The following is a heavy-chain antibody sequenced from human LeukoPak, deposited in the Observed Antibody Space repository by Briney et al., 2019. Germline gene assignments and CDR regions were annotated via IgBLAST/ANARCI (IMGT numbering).Heavy chain of an antibody. D-gene: IGHD3-10*01. CDR3: AKVPDYYGSGRYH. CDR2: IRNSGNTI. V-gene: IGHV3-48*03. CDR1: GFTFSSYE. J-gene: IGHJ4*02. Sequence: QTGGSLRLSCAASGFTFSSYEMNWVRQAPGKGLEWVSYIRNSGNTIYYADSVKGRFTISRDNAKNSLYLQMNSLRAEDTAVYYCAKVPDYYGSGRYHWGQGTLVTVSS.